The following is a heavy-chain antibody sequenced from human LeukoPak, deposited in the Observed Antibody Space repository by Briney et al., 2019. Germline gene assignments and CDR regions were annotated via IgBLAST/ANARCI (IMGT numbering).Heavy chain of an antibody. Sequence: SVKLSCKASGGTFSIYAISWVRQAPGQGLEWMGGIIPIFGTTNYARKFRGRVTLTADKSTGTAYMEMSSLRCEDTAVYYCARDNDSRDPPHFDYWGEGALVSVCS. CDR3: ARDNDSRDPPHFDY. CDR1: GGTFSIYA. CDR2: IIPIFGTT. V-gene: IGHV1-69*06. D-gene: IGHD3-16*01. J-gene: IGHJ4*02.